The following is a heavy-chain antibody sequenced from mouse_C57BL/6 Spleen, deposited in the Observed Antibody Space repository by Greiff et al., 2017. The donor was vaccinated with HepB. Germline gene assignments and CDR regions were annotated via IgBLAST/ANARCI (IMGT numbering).Heavy chain of an antibody. Sequence: VQLQQPGAELVKPGASVTMSCKASGYTFTSYWLTWVKQRPGQGLAWIGDIYPGSGSTNYNEKFKSKATLTVDTSSSTAYMQLSSLTSEDSAVYYCARSGIITTVVAPYYFDYWGQGTTLTVSS. V-gene: IGHV1-55*01. CDR3: ARSGIITTVVAPYYFDY. D-gene: IGHD1-1*01. CDR1: GYTFTSYW. J-gene: IGHJ2*01. CDR2: IYPGSGST.